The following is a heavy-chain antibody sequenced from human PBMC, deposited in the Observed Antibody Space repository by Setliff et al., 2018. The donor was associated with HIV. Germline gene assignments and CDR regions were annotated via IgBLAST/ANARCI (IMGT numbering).Heavy chain of an antibody. V-gene: IGHV1-2*02. CDR2: INPNGGGT. D-gene: IGHD3-22*01. Sequence: ASVKVSCKASGYTFTGYYMHWLRQAPGQGLEWMGWINPNGGGTNFAQKFQGRVTMTRDTSISTAYMELSRLRSDDTAVYYCARNPDTSGYLYYYYDMDVWGKGTTVTVSS. CDR1: GYTFTGYY. CDR3: ARNPDTSGYLYYYYDMDV. J-gene: IGHJ6*03.